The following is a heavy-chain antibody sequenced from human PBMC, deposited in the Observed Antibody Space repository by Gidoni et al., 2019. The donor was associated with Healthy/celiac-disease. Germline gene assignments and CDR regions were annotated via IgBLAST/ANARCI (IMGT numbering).Heavy chain of an antibody. CDR2: SSSSSSTI. J-gene: IGHJ5*02. CDR1: GFPFSSYS. Sequence: EVQLVESGGGLVQPGGSLRLSCSASGFPFSSYSMNWVRQAPGKGLEWVSYSSSSSSTIYYADSVKGRFTISRDNAKNSLYLQMNSLRDEDTAVYYCARDPGQGGDNWFDPWGQGTLVTVSS. CDR3: ARDPGQGGDNWFDP. V-gene: IGHV3-48*02.